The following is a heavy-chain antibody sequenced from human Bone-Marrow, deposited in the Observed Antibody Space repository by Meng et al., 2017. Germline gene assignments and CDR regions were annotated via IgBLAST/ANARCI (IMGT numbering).Heavy chain of an antibody. J-gene: IGHJ4*02. CDR2: ISGSGGST. V-gene: IGHV3-23*01. CDR3: AKIYYYDSSGYPIRDY. Sequence: GESLKISCAASGLTVSSNYMSWVRQAPGKGLEWVSAISGSGGSTYYADSVKGRFTISRDNSKNTLYLQMNSLRAEDTAVYYCAKIYYYDSSGYPIRDYWGQGTRVTISS. D-gene: IGHD3-22*01. CDR1: GLTVSSNY.